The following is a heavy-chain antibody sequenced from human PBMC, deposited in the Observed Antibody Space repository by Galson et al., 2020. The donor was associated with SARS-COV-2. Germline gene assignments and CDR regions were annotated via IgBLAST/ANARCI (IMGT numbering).Heavy chain of an antibody. CDR2: IYYSGST. CDR3: ARQAAMITFGGVMPGYFDY. Sequence: SETLSLTCTVSGGSISSSSYYWGWIRQPPGKGLEWIGSIYYSGSTYYTPSLKSRVTISVDTSKNQFSLKLSSVTAADTAVYYCARQAAMITFGGVMPGYFDYWGQGTLVTVSS. CDR1: GGSISSSSYY. J-gene: IGHJ4*02. D-gene: IGHD3-16*01. V-gene: IGHV4-39*01.